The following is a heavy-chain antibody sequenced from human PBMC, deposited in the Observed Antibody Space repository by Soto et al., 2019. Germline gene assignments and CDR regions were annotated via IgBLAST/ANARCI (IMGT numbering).Heavy chain of an antibody. CDR1: GYTFTSYY. J-gene: IGHJ4*02. Sequence: ASVKVSCKASGYTFTSYYMHGVRQAPGQGLEWMGIINPSGGSTSYVQKFQGRVTMTRDTSTSTVYMELSSLRSEDTAVYYCARAWVGGRSSRIDYWCQGTMVTVSP. D-gene: IGHD6-6*01. CDR2: INPSGGST. CDR3: ARAWVGGRSSRIDY. V-gene: IGHV1-46*01.